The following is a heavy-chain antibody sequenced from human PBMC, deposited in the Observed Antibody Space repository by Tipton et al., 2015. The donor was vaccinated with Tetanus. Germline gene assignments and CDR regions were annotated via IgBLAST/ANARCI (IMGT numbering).Heavy chain of an antibody. CDR1: GASFSSGDYY. D-gene: IGHD3-16*01. Sequence: TLSLTCTVSGASFSSGDYYWSWIRKPPGKDLEWIGYIYQTGTTYYNPSLKGRVTISMDRSNTQFSLRLTSVTAADTAVYYCARDQGGGRVARLNWFGPWGQGTLVTVSS. CDR2: IYQTGTT. CDR3: ARDQGGGRVARLNWFGP. V-gene: IGHV4-30-4*02. J-gene: IGHJ5*02.